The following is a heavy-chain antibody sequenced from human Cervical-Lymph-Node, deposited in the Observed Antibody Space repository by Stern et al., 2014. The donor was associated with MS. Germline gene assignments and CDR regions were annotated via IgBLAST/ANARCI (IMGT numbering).Heavy chain of an antibody. CDR3: ARGPYNRDFFEY. CDR2: IIPVVGTA. Sequence: QMQLVQSGAEVRKPGSSVKVSCKASGGTFSRYGISWLRQAPGQGLEWMGGIIPVVGTADYAEQFQGRVTITADGSTSTAYMELSSLTSADTAVYYCARGPYNRDFFEYWGQGTLVTVSS. CDR1: GGTFSRYG. V-gene: IGHV1-69*01. D-gene: IGHD1-1*01. J-gene: IGHJ4*02.